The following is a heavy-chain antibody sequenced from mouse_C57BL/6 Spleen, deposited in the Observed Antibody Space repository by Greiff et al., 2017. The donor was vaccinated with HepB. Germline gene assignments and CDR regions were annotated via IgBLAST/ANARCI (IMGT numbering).Heavy chain of an antibody. CDR3: ARRGLEYYFDY. J-gene: IGHJ2*01. V-gene: IGHV1-82*01. D-gene: IGHD3-3*01. Sequence: VKQSGPELVKPGASVQISCKASGYAFSSSWMNWVKQRPGKGLEWIGRIYPGDGDTNYNGKFKGKATLTADKSSSTAYMQLSSLTSEDSAVYFCARRGLEYYFDYWGQGTTLTVSS. CDR1: GYAFSSSW. CDR2: IYPGDGDT.